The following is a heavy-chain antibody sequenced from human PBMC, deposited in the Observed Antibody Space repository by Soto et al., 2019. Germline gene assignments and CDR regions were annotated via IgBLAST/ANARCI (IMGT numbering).Heavy chain of an antibody. CDR2: IIPIFGTA. CDR1: GGTFSSYA. V-gene: IGHV1-69*13. D-gene: IGHD2-2*01. Sequence: SVKVSCKASGGTFSSYAISWVRQAPGQGLEWMGGIIPIFGTANYAQKFQGRVTITADESTSTACMELSSLRSEDTAVYYCARGGYCSSTSCYPLYGMDVWGQGTTVTVSS. CDR3: ARGGYCSSTSCYPLYGMDV. J-gene: IGHJ6*02.